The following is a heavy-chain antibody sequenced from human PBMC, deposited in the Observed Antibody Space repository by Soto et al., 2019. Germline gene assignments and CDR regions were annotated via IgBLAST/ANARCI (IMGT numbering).Heavy chain of an antibody. CDR2: IVVGSGST. CDR3: AAPLYSRGCCCSFDI. CDR1: GLPFCNSA. J-gene: IGHJ3*02. D-gene: IGHD2-15*01. V-gene: IGHV1-58*01. Sequence: SVKASCKTPGLPFCNSAVQWERHARGHRLEWMGWIVVGSGSTNSAQKFRERVTITRDMSTSTAHMDLSRLRSEDTAGYSCAAPLYSRGCCCSFDIWGQGTMVTVSS.